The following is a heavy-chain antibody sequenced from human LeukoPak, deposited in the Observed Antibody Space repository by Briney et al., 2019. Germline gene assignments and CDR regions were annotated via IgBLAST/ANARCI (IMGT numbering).Heavy chain of an antibody. CDR2: ITSSGSTI. CDR3: ARDFTGWSFDY. CDR1: GFTFSDYY. Sequence: GGSLRLSCAASGFTFSDYYMYWIRQAPGKGLEWVSYITSSGSTIYYADSVKGRFTISRDNAKNSLYLQMNSLRAEDTAVYYCARDFTGWSFDYWGQGTLVTVSS. V-gene: IGHV3-11*01. D-gene: IGHD6-19*01. J-gene: IGHJ4*02.